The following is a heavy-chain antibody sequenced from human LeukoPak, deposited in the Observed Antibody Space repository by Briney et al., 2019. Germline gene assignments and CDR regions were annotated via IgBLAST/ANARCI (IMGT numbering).Heavy chain of an antibody. Sequence: PSGTLSLTCAVSGGSISSNNWWSWVRQPPGKGLEWIGEIYRSGSTNYNPSLKSRVTISVDKSKNQFSLKLSSVTAADTAVYYCARDLASMVRGVIVDDYWGQGTLVTVSS. CDR3: ARDLASMVRGVIVDDY. J-gene: IGHJ4*02. CDR1: GGSISSNNW. CDR2: IYRSGST. D-gene: IGHD3-10*01. V-gene: IGHV4-4*02.